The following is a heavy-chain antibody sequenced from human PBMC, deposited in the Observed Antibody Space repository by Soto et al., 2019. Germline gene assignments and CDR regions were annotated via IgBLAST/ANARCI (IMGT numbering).Heavy chain of an antibody. CDR1: GDSSSTYY. J-gene: IGHJ5*02. CDR2: INYSGRS. D-gene: IGHD2-8*02. V-gene: IGHV4-59*01. Sequence: QVQLQESGPGLVKSSETLSLTCSVSGDSSSTYYWGWIRQPPGKGLEWIGYINYSGRSNHNPSLKSRQSISVDESKNQVSMKLTSVTAAATAVYYCARSYCADSVSCNWFDPWGQGTLVVVSS. CDR3: ARSYCADSVSCNWFDP.